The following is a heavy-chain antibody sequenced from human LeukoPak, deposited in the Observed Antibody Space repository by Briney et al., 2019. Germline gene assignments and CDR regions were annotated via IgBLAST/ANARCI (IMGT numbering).Heavy chain of an antibody. CDR1: GGSVSNYY. CDR2: IYYSGST. CDR3: ARQGNGDLYYFDY. J-gene: IGHJ4*02. Sequence: PSETLSLPCNVSGGSVSNYYWSWIRQPPGKGLEWIGYIYYSGSTKYNPSLKSQITISVDTSKNQFSLKLSSVTAADTAMYYCARQGNGDLYYFDYWGQGTLVTVSS. V-gene: IGHV4-59*08. D-gene: IGHD4-17*01.